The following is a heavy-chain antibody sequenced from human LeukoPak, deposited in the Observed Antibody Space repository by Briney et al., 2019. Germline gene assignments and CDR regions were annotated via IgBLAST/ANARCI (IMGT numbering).Heavy chain of an antibody. V-gene: IGHV5-51*01. J-gene: IGHJ4*02. Sequence: GESLKISCQASGYNFTTYWIAWVRQMPGKGLEWMGIIYPGDSDTIYSPSFQGQVTMSADRSISTAFLQWSSLKASDTAIYYCARRERRRAPFDYWGLGTLVTVSS. CDR3: ARRERRRAPFDY. D-gene: IGHD6-25*01. CDR2: IYPGDSDT. CDR1: GYNFTTYW.